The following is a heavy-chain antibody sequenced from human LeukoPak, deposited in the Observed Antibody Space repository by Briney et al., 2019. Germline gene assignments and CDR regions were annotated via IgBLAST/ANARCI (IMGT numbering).Heavy chain of an antibody. V-gene: IGHV4-59*12. D-gene: IGHD3-10*02. CDR3: AREIVWSGYFDL. CDR1: GGSISGYY. Sequence: SETLSLTCTVSGGSISGYYWSWIRQPPGKGLEWIAYIHYSGNTNYNPSLKDRVTISVETSKNQFSLKLSSVTAADTAVYYCAREIVWSGYFDLWGRGTLVTVSS. J-gene: IGHJ2*01. CDR2: IHYSGNT.